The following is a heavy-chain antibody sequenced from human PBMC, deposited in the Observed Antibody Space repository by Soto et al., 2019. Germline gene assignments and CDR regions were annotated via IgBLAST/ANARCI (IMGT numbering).Heavy chain of an antibody. CDR3: ASTYDAFDY. D-gene: IGHD5-12*01. CDR1: GFTFTDYY. Sequence: PGGSLRLSCAASGFTFTDYYMSWVRQAPGKGLEWVASIRSSSSIYYADSVKGRFTISRDNAENSLFLQMNSLRAEDTAVYYCASTYDAFDYRGQRTPVTVSS. J-gene: IGHJ4*02. V-gene: IGHV3-11*01. CDR2: IRSSSSI.